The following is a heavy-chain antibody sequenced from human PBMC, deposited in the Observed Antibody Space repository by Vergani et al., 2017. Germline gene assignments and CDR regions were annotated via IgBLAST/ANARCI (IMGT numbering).Heavy chain of an antibody. D-gene: IGHD2-21*02. CDR3: AKEQDCGGDCYPDY. CDR1: GFTFSSYG. V-gene: IGHV3-33*06. CDR2: IWYDGSNK. J-gene: IGHJ4*02. Sequence: QVQLVESGGGVVQPGRSLRLSCAASGFTFSSYGMHWVRQAPGKGLEWVAVIWYDGSNKYYADSVKGRFTISRDNSKNTLYLQMNSLRAEDTAVYYCAKEQDCGGDCYPDYWGQGTLVTVSS.